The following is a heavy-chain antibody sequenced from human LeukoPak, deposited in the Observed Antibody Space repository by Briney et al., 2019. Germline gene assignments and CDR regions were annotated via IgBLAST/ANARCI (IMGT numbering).Heavy chain of an antibody. CDR1: GFTSSSYS. D-gene: IGHD2-2*01. J-gene: IGHJ5*02. CDR2: IGSSSSYI. V-gene: IGHV3-21*01. CDR3: ARDEGCSSTSCSYNWFDP. Sequence: GGPLRLSCAASGFTSSSYSMNRFRQPPGKGREWFSSIGSSSSYIYYAASVKGRFTISRDNAKNSLYLKMNSLRAEDTAVYYCARDEGCSSTSCSYNWFDPWGQGTLVTVSS.